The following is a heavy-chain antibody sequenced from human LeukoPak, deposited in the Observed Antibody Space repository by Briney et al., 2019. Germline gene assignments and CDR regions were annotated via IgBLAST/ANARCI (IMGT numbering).Heavy chain of an antibody. D-gene: IGHD3-22*01. V-gene: IGHV4-30-2*01. CDR3: ARAEQTYYYDSSGYYYVGYFDL. CDR1: GGSISSGSYY. Sequence: SQTLSLTCTVSGGSISSGSYYWSWIRQPPGKGLEWIGYIYHSGSTYYNPSLKSRVTISVDRSKNQFSLKLSSVTAADTAVYYCARAEQTYYYDSSGYYYVGYFDLWGRGTLVTVSS. CDR2: IYHSGST. J-gene: IGHJ2*01.